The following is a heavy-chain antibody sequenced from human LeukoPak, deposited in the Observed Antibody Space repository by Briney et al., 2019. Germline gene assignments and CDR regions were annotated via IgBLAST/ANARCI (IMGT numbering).Heavy chain of an antibody. CDR2: VYYSGST. CDR1: GGSISTYY. J-gene: IGHJ4*02. Sequence: SETLSLTRTVSGGSISTYYWSWIRQPPGKGLEWIGYVYYSGSTNYNPSLKSRVTISVDTSKNQFSLKLSSVTAADTAVYYCARAPSAKNSSPYFFDYWGQGTLVTVSS. D-gene: IGHD6-6*01. CDR3: ARAPSAKNSSPYFFDY. V-gene: IGHV4-59*01.